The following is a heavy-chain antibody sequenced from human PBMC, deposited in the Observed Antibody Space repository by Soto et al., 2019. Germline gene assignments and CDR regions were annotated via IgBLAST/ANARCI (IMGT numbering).Heavy chain of an antibody. CDR2: ISYDGSNK. J-gene: IGHJ4*02. D-gene: IGHD6-19*01. CDR1: GFTFSSYG. CDR3: ATDHSSGWYGFIDY. V-gene: IGHV3-30*03. Sequence: QVQLVESGGGVVQPGRSLRLPCAASGFTFSSYGMHWVRQAPGKGLEWVAVISYDGSNKYYADSVKGRFTISRDNSKNTLYLQMNSMRAEDTAVYYCATDHSSGWYGFIDYWGQGTLVAVSS.